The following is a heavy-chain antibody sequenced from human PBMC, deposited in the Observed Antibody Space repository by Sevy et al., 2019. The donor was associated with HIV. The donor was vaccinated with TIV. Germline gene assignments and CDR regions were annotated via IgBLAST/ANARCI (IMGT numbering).Heavy chain of an antibody. CDR2: ISGSGGST. D-gene: IGHD2-15*01. J-gene: IGHJ3*02. CDR1: GFTFSSYA. Sequence: GGSLRLSCAASGFTFSSYAMSWVRQAPGKGPEWVSTISGSGGSTYYADSVKGRFTISRDNSKNTLYLQMNSLRAEDTAVYYCSSPRYCSGGSCYRDAFDIWGQGTMVTVSS. CDR3: SSPRYCSGGSCYRDAFDI. V-gene: IGHV3-23*01.